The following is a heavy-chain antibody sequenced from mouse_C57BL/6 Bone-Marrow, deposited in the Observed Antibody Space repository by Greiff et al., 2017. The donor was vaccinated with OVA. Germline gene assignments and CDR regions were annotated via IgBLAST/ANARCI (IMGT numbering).Heavy chain of an antibody. CDR3: ARGPLYAMDY. Sequence: EVMLVESGGDLVKPGGSLKLSCAASGFTFSSYGMSWVRQTPDKRLEWVATISSGGSYTYYPDSVKGRFTISRDNAKNTLYLQMSSLKSEDTAMYYCARGPLYAMDYWCQGTSVTVSS. V-gene: IGHV5-6*02. CDR1: GFTFSSYG. J-gene: IGHJ4*01. D-gene: IGHD6-1*01. CDR2: ISSGGSYT.